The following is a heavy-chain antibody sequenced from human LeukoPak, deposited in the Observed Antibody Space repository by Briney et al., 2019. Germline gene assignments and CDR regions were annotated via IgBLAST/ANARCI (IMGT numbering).Heavy chain of an antibody. D-gene: IGHD3-10*01. CDR3: AKRELSRAFDI. CDR2: ISGSGYST. Sequence: GGSLRLSCAASGFTFSSYALSWVRQAPGKGLEWVSAISGSGYSTYYADSVKGRFTISRDNSKNTLYLRMNSLRAEDTAVYYCAKRELSRAFDIWAQGTRVTVSS. CDR1: GFTFSSYA. J-gene: IGHJ3*02. V-gene: IGHV3-23*01.